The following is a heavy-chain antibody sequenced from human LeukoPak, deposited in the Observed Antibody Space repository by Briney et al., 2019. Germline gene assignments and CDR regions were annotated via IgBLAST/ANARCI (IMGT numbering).Heavy chain of an antibody. V-gene: IGHV1-69*02. CDR1: GGTFSSYT. Sequence: GASVKVSCKASGGTFSSYTISWVRQAPGQGLEWMGRIIPILDIANYAQKFQGKVTITPDKSTSTAYMELSSLRSEDTAVYYCARSSYYYDSGGLDYWGQGTLVTVSS. CDR3: ARSSYYYDSGGLDY. CDR2: IIPILDIA. D-gene: IGHD3-22*01. J-gene: IGHJ4*02.